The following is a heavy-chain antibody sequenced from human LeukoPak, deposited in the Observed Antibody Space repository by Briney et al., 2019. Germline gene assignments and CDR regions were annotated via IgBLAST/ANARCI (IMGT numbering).Heavy chain of an antibody. CDR1: GFTFSSYA. Sequence: RPGGSLRLSCAASGFTFSSYAMSWVRQAPGKGLEWVSAISGSGGSTYYADSVKGRFTISRDNSKNTLYLQMNSLRAEDTAVYYCAKVPTPRYGDRYYFDYWGQGTLVTVSS. V-gene: IGHV3-23*01. CDR3: AKVPTPRYGDRYYFDY. J-gene: IGHJ4*02. D-gene: IGHD4-17*01. CDR2: ISGSGGST.